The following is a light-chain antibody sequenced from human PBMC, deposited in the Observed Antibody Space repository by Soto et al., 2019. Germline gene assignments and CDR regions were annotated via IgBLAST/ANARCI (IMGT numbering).Light chain of an antibody. Sequence: QSVLTQPPSVSGAPGQRVTISCTGSSSNIGEGDDVHWYQQFPGTAPKLLIYGNSNRPSGVPDRFSGSKSGTSASLAITGLQAEDEADYYCQSYDSSLSGSVVFGGGTKLTVL. CDR3: QSYDSSLSGSVV. J-gene: IGLJ2*01. V-gene: IGLV1-40*01. CDR1: SSNIGEGDD. CDR2: GNS.